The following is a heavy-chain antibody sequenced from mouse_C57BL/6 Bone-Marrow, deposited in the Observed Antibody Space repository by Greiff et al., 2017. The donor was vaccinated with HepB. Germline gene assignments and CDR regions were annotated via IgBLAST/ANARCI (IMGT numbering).Heavy chain of an antibody. CDR1: GFPITSGYY. V-gene: IGHV12-3*01. Sequence: VQLQESGPGLVKPSQSLFLTCSITGFPITSGYYWIWIRQSPGKPLEWMGYITHSGETFYNPSLQSPISITRETSKNQFFLQLNSVTTEDTAMYYCSGDRVSAPFAYWDQGTLVTVSA. CDR3: SGDRVSAPFAY. CDR2: ITHSGET. D-gene: IGHD6-1*01. J-gene: IGHJ3*01.